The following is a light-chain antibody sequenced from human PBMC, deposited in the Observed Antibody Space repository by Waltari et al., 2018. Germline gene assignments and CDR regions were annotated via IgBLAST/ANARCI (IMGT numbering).Light chain of an antibody. CDR1: QRIARN. V-gene: IGKV3-15*01. CDR3: QQYNSWLRT. CDR2: AAS. J-gene: IGKJ1*01. Sequence: EIVMTQSPATLSVSPGERVTLSCRASQRIARNLAWYQQKRGQPPRRLIYAASARAAGIPDRFSASGSETDFSLTISGLQSEDFAIYYCQQYNSWLRTFGQGTKVEIK.